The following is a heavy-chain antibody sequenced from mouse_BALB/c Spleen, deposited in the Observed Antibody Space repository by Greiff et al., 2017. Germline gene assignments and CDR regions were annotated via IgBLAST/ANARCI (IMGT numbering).Heavy chain of an antibody. CDR3: ARAKLLRYAMDY. D-gene: IGHD1-1*01. CDR2: ISDGGSYT. Sequence: EVQLVESGGGLVKPGGSLKLSCAASGFTFSDYYMYWVRQTPEKRLEWVATISDGGSYTYYPDSVKGRFTISRDNAKNNLYLQMSSLKSEDTAMYYCARAKLLRYAMDYWGQGTSVTVSS. J-gene: IGHJ4*01. CDR1: GFTFSDYY. V-gene: IGHV5-4*02.